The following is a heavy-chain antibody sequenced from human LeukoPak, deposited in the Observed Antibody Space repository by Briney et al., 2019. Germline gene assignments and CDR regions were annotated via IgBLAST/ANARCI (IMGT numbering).Heavy chain of an antibody. CDR2: INPNSDDT. D-gene: IGHD3-3*01. CDR3: ARVVYEYYDFWSGRERFDY. V-gene: IGHV1-2*02. Sequence: ASVKVSCKASGYTFTGYYMYWVRQAPGQGLEWMGWINPNSDDTNYAQKFQGRVTMTRDTSISTAYMELSRLRSDDTAVYYCARVVYEYYDFWSGRERFDYWGQGTLVTVSS. J-gene: IGHJ4*02. CDR1: GYTFTGYY.